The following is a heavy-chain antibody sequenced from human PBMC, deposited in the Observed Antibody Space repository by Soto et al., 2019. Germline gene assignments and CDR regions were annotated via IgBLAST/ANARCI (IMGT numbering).Heavy chain of an antibody. CDR3: ARVWSTCYFNF. Sequence: ASVKGSCKASGYTFTGDYMHWVRPAPGQGLEWMGWINPNSGGTNYAQKFQGRVTMTRDTSINTAYMELSRLTSDDTAFYYCARVWSTCYFNFGGQGTLVTVSS. CDR1: GYTFTGDY. V-gene: IGHV1-2*02. J-gene: IGHJ4*02. D-gene: IGHD2-21*01. CDR2: INPNSGGT.